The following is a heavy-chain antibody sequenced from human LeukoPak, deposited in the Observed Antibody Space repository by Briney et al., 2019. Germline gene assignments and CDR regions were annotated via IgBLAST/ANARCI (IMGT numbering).Heavy chain of an antibody. CDR3: ARHRIAVAGTSAFDI. V-gene: IGHV5-10-1*01. CDR1: GYSFTSYW. D-gene: IGHD6-19*01. J-gene: IGHJ3*02. Sequence: GESLKISCKGSGYSFTSYWISWVRQMPGKGLEWMGRIDPSDSYTNYSPSFQGHVTIPADKSISTAYLQWSSLKASDTAMYYCARHRIAVAGTSAFDIWGQGTMVTVSS. CDR2: IDPSDSYT.